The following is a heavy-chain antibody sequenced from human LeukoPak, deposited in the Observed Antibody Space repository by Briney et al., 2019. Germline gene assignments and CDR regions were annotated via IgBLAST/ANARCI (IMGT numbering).Heavy chain of an antibody. Sequence: SETLSLTCTVSGGSISSYYWSWIRQPPGKGLEWIGYIYYSGNTNYNPSRKHRVAISVDTSKNQFSLKLCSVTAADTAVYYCARSGDSPLSYWGQGTLVTVSS. CDR3: ARSGDSPLSY. V-gene: IGHV4-59*01. J-gene: IGHJ4*02. CDR2: IYYSGNT. D-gene: IGHD2-21*01. CDR1: GGSISSYY.